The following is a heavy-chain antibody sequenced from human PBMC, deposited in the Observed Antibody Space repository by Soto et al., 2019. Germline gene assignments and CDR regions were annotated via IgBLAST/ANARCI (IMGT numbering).Heavy chain of an antibody. J-gene: IGHJ4*02. CDR3: ARGPWLVGDDTSLDY. CDR1: GFTFSSNW. Sequence: GGSLRLSCVGSGFTFSSNWMTWVRQAPGKGLEWVGNIRQDGSEKNYVDSVKGRFTLSRDNSKNTLLLEMNSLSAEDTAIYYCARGPWLVGDDTSLDYWGQGTQVTVSS. D-gene: IGHD6-19*01. V-gene: IGHV3-7*02. CDR2: IRQDGSEK.